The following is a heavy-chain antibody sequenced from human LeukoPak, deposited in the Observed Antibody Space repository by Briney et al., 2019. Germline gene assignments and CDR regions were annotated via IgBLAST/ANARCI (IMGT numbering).Heavy chain of an antibody. CDR2: INPGDSDT. CDR1: GYNFTNYY. V-gene: IGHV5-51*01. J-gene: IGHJ5*02. D-gene: IGHD6-19*01. Sequence: GESLKISCKGSGYNFTNYYIGWARQMPGKGLEWMAIINPGDSDTRYSPSFQGQVTISADKSISTAYLQWSSLKASDTAMYYCARLAVAGTVHWFDPWGQGTLVTVSS. CDR3: ARLAVAGTVHWFDP.